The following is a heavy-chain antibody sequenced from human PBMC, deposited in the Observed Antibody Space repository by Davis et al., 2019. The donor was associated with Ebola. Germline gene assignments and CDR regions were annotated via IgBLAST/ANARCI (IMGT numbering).Heavy chain of an antibody. CDR2: INPNSGGT. V-gene: IGHV1-2*02. J-gene: IGHJ2*01. D-gene: IGHD3-3*01. Sequence: ASVKVSCKASGYTFTGYYMHWVRQAPGQGLEWMGWINPNSGGTNYAQKFQGRATITRNTSISTAYMELSSLRSEDTAVYYCARSFGARWYFDLWGRGTLVTVSS. CDR3: ARSFGARWYFDL. CDR1: GYTFTGYY.